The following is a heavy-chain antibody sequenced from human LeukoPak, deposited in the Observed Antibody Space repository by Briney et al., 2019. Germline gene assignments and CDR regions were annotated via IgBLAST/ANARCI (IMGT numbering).Heavy chain of an antibody. Sequence: SETLSLTCTVSGGSISSSSYYWGWIRQPPGKGLEWIGSIYYSGSTYYNTSLKSRVTISVDTSKNQFSLKLSSVTAADTAVYYCARQRSDYASTYFDYWGQGTLVTVSS. D-gene: IGHD4-17*01. CDR1: GGSISSSSYY. CDR3: ARQRSDYASTYFDY. CDR2: IYYSGST. V-gene: IGHV4-39*01. J-gene: IGHJ4*02.